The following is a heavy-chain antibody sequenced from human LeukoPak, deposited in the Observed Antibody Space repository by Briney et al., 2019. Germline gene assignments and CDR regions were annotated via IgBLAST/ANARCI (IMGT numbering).Heavy chain of an antibody. CDR2: ISAYNGIP. Sequence: ASVKVSCKASGYTFTSYHMAGVRQALGRGLEWMGWISAYNGIPKYAENLQGRITMTIDTSTSTAYMELRSLRSDDTAVYYCARDHSGFHFDYWGQGTLVTVSS. CDR3: ARDHSGFHFDY. J-gene: IGHJ4*02. D-gene: IGHD3-10*01. CDR1: GYTFTSYH. V-gene: IGHV1-18*01.